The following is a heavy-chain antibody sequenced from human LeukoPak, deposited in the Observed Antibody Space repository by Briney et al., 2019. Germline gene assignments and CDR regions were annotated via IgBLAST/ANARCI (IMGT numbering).Heavy chain of an antibody. CDR3: ASRSYYDFWSGYYTPFDY. V-gene: IGHV4-59*12. Sequence: TSETLSLTCTVSGGSISSYYWSWIRQPPGKGLEWIGYIYYSGSTNYNPSLKSRVTISVDTSKNQFSLKLSSVTAADTAVYYCASRSYYDFWSGYYTPFDYWGQGTLVTVSS. J-gene: IGHJ4*02. D-gene: IGHD3-3*01. CDR1: GGSISSYY. CDR2: IYYSGST.